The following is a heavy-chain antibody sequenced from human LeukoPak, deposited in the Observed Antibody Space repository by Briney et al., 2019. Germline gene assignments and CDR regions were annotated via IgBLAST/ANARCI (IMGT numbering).Heavy chain of an antibody. V-gene: IGHV4-34*01. CDR2: INHSGST. J-gene: IGHJ4*02. CDR1: GDSISSYY. D-gene: IGHD1-26*01. CDR3: ASGRIAIRGSYAY. Sequence: SETLSHTCTVSGDSISSYYWSWIRQPPGKGLEWIGEINHSGSTNYNPSLKSRVTISVDTSKNQFSLKLSCVTAADTAVYYCASGRIAIRGSYAYWGQGTLVTVSS.